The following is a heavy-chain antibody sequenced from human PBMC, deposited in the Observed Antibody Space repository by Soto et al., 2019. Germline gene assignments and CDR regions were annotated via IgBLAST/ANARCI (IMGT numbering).Heavy chain of an antibody. Sequence: GASVKVSCKASGGTFSSYAISWVRQAPGQGLEWMGGFIPIFGTANYAQKFQGRVTSTADESTSTAYMELSSVTAADTAVYYCARMGPLHLGELSLYLPGYYYMDVWGKGTTVTVSS. CDR3: ARMGPLHLGELSLYLPGYYYMDV. V-gene: IGHV1-69*13. J-gene: IGHJ6*03. CDR2: FIPIFGTA. D-gene: IGHD3-16*02. CDR1: GGTFSSYA.